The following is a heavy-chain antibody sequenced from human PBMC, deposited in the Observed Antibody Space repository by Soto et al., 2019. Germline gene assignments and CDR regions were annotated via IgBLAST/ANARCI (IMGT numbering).Heavy chain of an antibody. CDR2: ISTFNSHT. V-gene: IGHV1-18*01. J-gene: IGHJ4*02. Sequence: EASVKVSCKASGYTFTSYGISWVRQAPGQGLEWMGWISTFNSHTDYAQKVQGRVAMTTDRSTGTAYMELRSLRSDDTAVYYCARGPLDYPIPDFDYWGQGTLVTVSS. CDR3: ARGPLDYPIPDFDY. D-gene: IGHD2-8*01. CDR1: GYTFTSYG.